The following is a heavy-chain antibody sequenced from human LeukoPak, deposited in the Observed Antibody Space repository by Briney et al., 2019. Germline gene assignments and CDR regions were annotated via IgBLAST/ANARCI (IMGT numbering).Heavy chain of an antibody. V-gene: IGHV4-38-2*01. J-gene: IGHJ3*01. Sequence: SETLSLTCAVYGGSITGYYWGWIRQPPGKGLEWIGNIYHSGSTYYNPSLKSRVTISLDTSKNQFSLNLSSVTAADTAVYYCARVSGTTDAFDFWGQGTMVTVSS. D-gene: IGHD1-7*01. CDR2: IYHSGST. CDR3: ARVSGTTDAFDF. CDR1: GGSITGYY.